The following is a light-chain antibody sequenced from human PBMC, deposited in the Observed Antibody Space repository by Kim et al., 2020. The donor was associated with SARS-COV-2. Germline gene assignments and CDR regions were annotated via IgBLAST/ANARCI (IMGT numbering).Light chain of an antibody. CDR1: SSNIGAGFD. CDR2: GDT. CDR3: QSYDRSLNGWV. J-gene: IGLJ3*02. V-gene: IGLV1-40*03. Sequence: RVTISCTESSSNIGAGFDVQWYQQLPGTAPKLLIYGDTHRPSGVPDRFSGSTSGASTSLAITGLQAEDGADYYCQSYDRSLNGWVFGGGTQLTVL.